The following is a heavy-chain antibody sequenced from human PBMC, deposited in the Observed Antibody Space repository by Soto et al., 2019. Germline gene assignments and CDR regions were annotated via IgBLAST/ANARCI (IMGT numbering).Heavy chain of an antibody. Sequence: SETLSLTCTVSGGSISSYYWSWIRQPPGKGLEWIGYIYYSGSTNYNPSLKSRVTISVDTSKNQFSLKLSSVTAADTAVYYCARARVVPAYPLYYYYMDVWGKGTTVTVSS. V-gene: IGHV4-59*01. CDR1: GGSISSYY. CDR2: IYYSGST. J-gene: IGHJ6*03. D-gene: IGHD2-2*01. CDR3: ARARVVPAYPLYYYYMDV.